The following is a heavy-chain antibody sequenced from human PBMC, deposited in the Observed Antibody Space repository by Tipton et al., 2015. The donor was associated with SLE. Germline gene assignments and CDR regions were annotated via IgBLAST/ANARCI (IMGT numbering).Heavy chain of an antibody. J-gene: IGHJ4*02. CDR2: ISSSSSYT. CDR3: ARGDGGN. D-gene: IGHD5-24*01. CDR1: GFTFSSYW. Sequence: SLRLSCAASGFTFSSYWMSWIRQAPGKGLEWVSYISSSSSYTNYADSVKGRFTISRDNAKNSLYLQMNSLRAEDTAVYYCARGDGGNWGQGTLVTVSS. V-gene: IGHV3-11*05.